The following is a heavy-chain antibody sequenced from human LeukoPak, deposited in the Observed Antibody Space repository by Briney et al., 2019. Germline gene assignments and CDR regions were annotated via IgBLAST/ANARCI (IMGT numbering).Heavy chain of an antibody. D-gene: IGHD1-26*01. CDR3: ARAWGGSYWYFDY. J-gene: IGHJ4*02. V-gene: IGHV3-21*01. Sequence: GGSLRLSCAASGFTFSTYSMNWVRQAPGKGLEWVSSISSSSSYIYYADSVKGRFTISRDNAKNSLYLQMNSLRAEDTAVYYCARAWGGSYWYFDYWGQGTLVTVSS. CDR1: GFTFSTYS. CDR2: ISSSSSYI.